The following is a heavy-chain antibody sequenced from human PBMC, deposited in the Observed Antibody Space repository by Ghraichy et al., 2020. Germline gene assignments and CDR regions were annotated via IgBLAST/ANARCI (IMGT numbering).Heavy chain of an antibody. CDR1: GYSFINYG. Sequence: ASVKVSCRASGYSFINYGITWVRQAPGQGLEWMGWISTYNGNTNYAQKLQGRVTMTTDTSTSTAYMELRSLRSDDTAVYYCARTAAGTIRGNEELDYWGQGTLVTVSS. V-gene: IGHV1-18*01. J-gene: IGHJ4*02. CDR3: ARTAAGTIRGNEELDY. D-gene: IGHD6-19*01. CDR2: ISTYNGNT.